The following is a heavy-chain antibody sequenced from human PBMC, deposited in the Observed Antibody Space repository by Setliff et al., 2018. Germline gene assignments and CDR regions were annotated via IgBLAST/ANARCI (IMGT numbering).Heavy chain of an antibody. CDR1: GYTLTELS. CDR3: ATASGSSGYLAPYAFDI. V-gene: IGHV1-24*01. D-gene: IGHD3-22*01. J-gene: IGHJ3*02. CDR2: FDPEDGET. Sequence: ASVKVSCKVSGYTLTELSMHWVRQAPGKGLEWMGGFDPEDGETIYAQKFQGRVTMTEDTSTDTAYMELSSLRSEDTAAYYCATASGSSGYLAPYAFDIWGQGTMVTVSS.